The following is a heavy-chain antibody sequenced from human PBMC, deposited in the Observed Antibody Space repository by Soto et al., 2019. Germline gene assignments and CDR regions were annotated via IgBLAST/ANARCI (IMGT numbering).Heavy chain of an antibody. CDR2: IWYDGSNK. D-gene: IGHD2-2*01. CDR1: GFTFSSYG. CDR3: ARENRQGSKSLWYYYGMDV. Sequence: GGSLRLSCAASGFTFSSYGMHWVRQAPGKGLEWVAVIWYDGSNKYYADSVKGRFTISRDNSKNTLYLQMNSLRAEDTAVYYCARENRQGSKSLWYYYGMDVWGQGTTVTVFS. V-gene: IGHV3-33*01. J-gene: IGHJ6*02.